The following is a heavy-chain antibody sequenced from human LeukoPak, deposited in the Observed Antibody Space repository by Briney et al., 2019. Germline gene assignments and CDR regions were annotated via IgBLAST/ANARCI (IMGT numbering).Heavy chain of an antibody. J-gene: IGHJ4*02. CDR1: GFTFSSYG. CDR2: IWYDGSNK. V-gene: IGHV3-33*01. CDR3: ARDKANYYDSSGYYYPYYFDY. D-gene: IGHD3-22*01. Sequence: PGRSLRLSCAASGFTFSSYGMHWVRQAPGKGLEWVAVIWYDGSNKYYADSVKGRFTISRDNSKNTLYLQMNSLRAEDTAVYYCARDKANYYDSSGYYYPYYFDYWGQGTLDTVSS.